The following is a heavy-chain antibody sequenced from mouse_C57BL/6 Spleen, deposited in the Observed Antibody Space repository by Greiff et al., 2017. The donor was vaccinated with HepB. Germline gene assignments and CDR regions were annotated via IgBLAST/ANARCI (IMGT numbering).Heavy chain of an antibody. CDR3: ERRDGYLARFAY. Sequence: VQLQQSGAELAKPGASVKLSCKASGYTFTSYWMHWVKQRPGQGLEWIGYINPSSGYPKYNQKFKDKDTLTADKSSSTAYMQLSSLTYEDSAGYYWERRDGYLARFAYWGQGTLVTVSA. D-gene: IGHD2-3*01. CDR1: GYTFTSYW. V-gene: IGHV1-7*01. CDR2: INPSSGYP. J-gene: IGHJ3*01.